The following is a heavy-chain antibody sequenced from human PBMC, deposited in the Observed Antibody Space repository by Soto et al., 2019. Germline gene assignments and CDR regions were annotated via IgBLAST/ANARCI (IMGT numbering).Heavy chain of an antibody. CDR2: IYYSGST. Sequence: QLQLQESGPGLVKPSETLSLTCTVSGGSISSSSYYWGWIRQPPGKGLEWIGSIYYSGSTYYNPSPKSRVTLPVDTPKNQFSLKLSSLTAADTAVYYCARHADGYYYDSSGYYVFDYWGQGTLVTVSS. CDR3: ARHADGYYYDSSGYYVFDY. D-gene: IGHD3-22*01. V-gene: IGHV4-39*01. J-gene: IGHJ4*02. CDR1: GGSISSSSYY.